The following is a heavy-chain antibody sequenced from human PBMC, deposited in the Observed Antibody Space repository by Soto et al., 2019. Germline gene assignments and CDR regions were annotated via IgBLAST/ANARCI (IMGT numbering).Heavy chain of an antibody. V-gene: IGHV5-51*01. J-gene: IGHJ5*02. Sequence: GESLKISCKGSGYSFTSYWIGWVRQIPGKGLEWMGIIYPGDSDTRYSPSFQGQVTISADKSISTAYLQWSSLKASDTAMYYCARLGSGIAAAGTDNWFDPWGQGTLVTVSS. CDR3: ARLGSGIAAAGTDNWFDP. CDR1: GYSFTSYW. D-gene: IGHD6-13*01. CDR2: IYPGDSDT.